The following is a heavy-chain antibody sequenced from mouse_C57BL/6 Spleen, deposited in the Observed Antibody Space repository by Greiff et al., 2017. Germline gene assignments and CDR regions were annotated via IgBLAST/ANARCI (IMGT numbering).Heavy chain of an antibody. CDR1: GYTFTSYW. D-gene: IGHD1-1*01. V-gene: IGHV1-53*01. Sequence: QVQLQQPGTELVKPGASVKLSCKASGYTFTSYWMHWVKQRPGQGLEWIGNINPSNGGTNYNEKFKSKATLTVDKSSSTAYMQLSSLTAEDFAVYYCARGDYGSSFFAYWGQGTLVTVSA. CDR3: ARGDYGSSFFAY. CDR2: INPSNGGT. J-gene: IGHJ3*01.